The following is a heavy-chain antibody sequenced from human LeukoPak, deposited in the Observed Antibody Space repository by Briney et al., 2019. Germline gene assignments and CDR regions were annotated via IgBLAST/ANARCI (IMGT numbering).Heavy chain of an antibody. V-gene: IGHV3-33*01. CDR3: ARDPRDGAYFLDY. D-gene: IGHD4-17*01. J-gene: IGHJ4*02. Sequence: GTSLRLSCAAPGFTFTNNHIHWVRQAPGRGLGGVGVVWEDGSTEQSGDAVKGRFSISRDKSKNTVYLQMDSLRVEDTAVYYCARDPRDGAYFLDYWGQGTLVTVSS. CDR2: VWEDGSTE. CDR1: GFTFTNNH.